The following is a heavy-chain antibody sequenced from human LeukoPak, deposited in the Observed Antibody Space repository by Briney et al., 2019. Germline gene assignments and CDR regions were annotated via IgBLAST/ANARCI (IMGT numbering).Heavy chain of an antibody. CDR2: ISGHGGGT. V-gene: IGHV3-23*01. CDR1: GFTINNYA. CDR3: ASGRFSSSFRY. Sequence: GGSLRLSCAASGFTINNYAMNWVRQAPGNGLVWVSVISGHGGGTYYADSVKGRFTISRDNSKYTLYLRMNSLRAEDTAVYYCASGRFSSSFRYWGQGSLVTVSS. D-gene: IGHD6-6*01. J-gene: IGHJ4*02.